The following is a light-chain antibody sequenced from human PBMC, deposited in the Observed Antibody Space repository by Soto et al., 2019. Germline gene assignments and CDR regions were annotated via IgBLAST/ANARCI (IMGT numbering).Light chain of an antibody. CDR2: QDS. Sequence: SYERTQPPSVSVSPGQTASITCSGDKLGDKYACWYQQKPGQSPVLVIYQDSKRPSGIPERFSGSNSGNTATLTISGTQAMDEADYYCQAWDSSTLVVFGGGTKLTVL. CDR1: KLGDKY. V-gene: IGLV3-1*01. CDR3: QAWDSSTLVV. J-gene: IGLJ2*01.